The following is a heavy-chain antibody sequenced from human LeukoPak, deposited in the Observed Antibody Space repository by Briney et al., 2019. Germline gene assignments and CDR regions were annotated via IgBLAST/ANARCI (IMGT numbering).Heavy chain of an antibody. D-gene: IGHD6-13*01. V-gene: IGHV1-46*01. CDR3: ARSPQLRQLVLFS. Sequence: ASVKVSCKASGYTFTSYYMHWVRQAPGQGLEWMGIINPSGGSTGYAQKFQGRVTMTRDTSTSTVYMELSSLRSEDTAVYYCARSPQLRQLVLFSWGQGTLVTVSS. J-gene: IGHJ5*02. CDR2: INPSGGST. CDR1: GYTFTSYY.